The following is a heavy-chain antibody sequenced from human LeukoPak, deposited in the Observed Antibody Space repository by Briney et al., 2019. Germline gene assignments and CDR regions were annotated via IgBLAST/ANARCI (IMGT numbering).Heavy chain of an antibody. CDR2: IRGNSGSI. V-gene: IGHV3-9*01. J-gene: IGHJ4*02. Sequence: GGSLRLSCAASGFTFDEYAMHWVRQAPGKGLEGVAGIRGNSGSIGYADSVKGRFTISRDNAKNSLYLQMNSLRAEDTALYYCAKGYSYYYDSSGYWDYFDSWGQGTLVTVSS. CDR1: GFTFDEYA. D-gene: IGHD3-22*01. CDR3: AKGYSYYYDSSGYWDYFDS.